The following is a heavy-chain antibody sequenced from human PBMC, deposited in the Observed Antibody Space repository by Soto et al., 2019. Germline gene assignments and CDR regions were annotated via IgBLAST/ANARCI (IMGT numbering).Heavy chain of an antibody. CDR2: INSDGIST. CDR1: GFTFSSHW. CDR3: ARDSSPYYDFWSGFYAYFDY. J-gene: IGHJ4*02. D-gene: IGHD3-3*01. Sequence: PGGSLRLSCAVSGFTFSSHWMHWVRQAPGKGLVWVSRINSDGISTNYADSVKGRFTISRDNAKKTLFLQMNSLRVDDTAVYYCARDSSPYYDFWSGFYAYFDYWGQGALVTVSS. V-gene: IGHV3-74*01.